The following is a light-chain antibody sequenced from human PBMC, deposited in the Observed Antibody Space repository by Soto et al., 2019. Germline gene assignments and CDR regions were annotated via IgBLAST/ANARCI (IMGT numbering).Light chain of an antibody. CDR2: GAS. V-gene: IGKV3-15*01. J-gene: IGKJ4*01. Sequence: EIVMTQSPATLSVSPGERATLSCRASQSVSSNLAWYQQKPGQAPRLLIYGASTRATGIPARFSGSGSGAEFTLTISSLQSEDWAVYYCQKYNNWPVSLTLCGGTKVDIK. CDR1: QSVSSN. CDR3: QKYNNWPVSLT.